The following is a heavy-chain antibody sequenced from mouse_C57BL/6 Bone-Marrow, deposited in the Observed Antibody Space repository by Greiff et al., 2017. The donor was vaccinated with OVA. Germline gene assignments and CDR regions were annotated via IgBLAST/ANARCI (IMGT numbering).Heavy chain of an antibody. CDR3: ARYGYPFAY. Sequence: VKLQESGAELVRPGTSVKVSCKASGYAFTNYLIEWVKQRPGQGLEWIGVINPGSGGTNYNEKFKGKATLTADKSSSTAYMQLSSLTSEDSAVYFCARYGYPFAYWGQGTLVTVSA. V-gene: IGHV1-54*01. J-gene: IGHJ3*01. CDR2: INPGSGGT. CDR1: GYAFTNYL. D-gene: IGHD1-2*01.